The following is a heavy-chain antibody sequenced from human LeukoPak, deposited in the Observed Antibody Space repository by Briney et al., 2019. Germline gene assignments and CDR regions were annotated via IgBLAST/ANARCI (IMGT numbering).Heavy chain of an antibody. D-gene: IGHD1-26*01. V-gene: IGHV3-33*01. CDR1: GFTFSDYG. Sequence: GRSLRLSCAASGFTFSDYGIHWVRQAPGKGLEWVANIWSDGSNKYYADSVKGRFTISRDNSKNTLYLQMNSLRAEDTAVYYCASALYIGSFYGMDVWGQGTTVTVAS. CDR3: ASALYIGSFYGMDV. CDR2: IWSDGSNK. J-gene: IGHJ6*02.